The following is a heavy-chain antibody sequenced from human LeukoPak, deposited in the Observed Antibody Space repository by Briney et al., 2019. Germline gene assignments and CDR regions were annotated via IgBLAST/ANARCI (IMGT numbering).Heavy chain of an antibody. CDR2: VYYSGST. J-gene: IGHJ6*02. Sequence: SETLSLTCTVSGGSISSSSYYWGWIRQPPGKGLEWIGSVYYSGSTYYNPSLKSRVTISVDTSKNQFSLKLSSVTAADTAVYYCARHRADYYYYGMDVWGQGTTVTVSS. CDR3: ARHRADYYYYGMDV. V-gene: IGHV4-39*01. D-gene: IGHD1-26*01. CDR1: GGSISSSSYY.